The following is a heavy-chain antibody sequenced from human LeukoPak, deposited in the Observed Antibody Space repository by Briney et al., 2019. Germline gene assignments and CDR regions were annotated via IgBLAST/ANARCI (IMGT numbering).Heavy chain of an antibody. CDR1: GYTLTELS. CDR2: FDPEDGET. D-gene: IGHD3-22*01. Sequence: GASVKVSCKVSGYTLTELSMHWVRQAPGKGLEWMGGFDPEDGETIYAQKFQGRVTMTEDTSTDTAYMEVSSLRSEDTAVYYCATVGPTPLDSSGYYYYWGQGTLVTVSS. V-gene: IGHV1-24*01. J-gene: IGHJ4*02. CDR3: ATVGPTPLDSSGYYYY.